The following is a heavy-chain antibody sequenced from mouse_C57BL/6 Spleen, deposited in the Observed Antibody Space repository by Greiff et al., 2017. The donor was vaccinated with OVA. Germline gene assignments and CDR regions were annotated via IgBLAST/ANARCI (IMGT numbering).Heavy chain of an antibody. D-gene: IGHD2-12*01. CDR2: ISYDGSN. CDR3: ARHSYDVEFDY. Sequence: EVQLQESGPGLVKPSQSLSLTCSVTGYSITSGYYWNWIRQFPGNKLEWMGYISYDGSNNYNPSLKNRISITRDTSKNQFFLKLNSVTTEDTATYYCARHSYDVEFDYWGQGTTLTVSS. J-gene: IGHJ2*01. CDR1: GYSITSGYY. V-gene: IGHV3-6*01.